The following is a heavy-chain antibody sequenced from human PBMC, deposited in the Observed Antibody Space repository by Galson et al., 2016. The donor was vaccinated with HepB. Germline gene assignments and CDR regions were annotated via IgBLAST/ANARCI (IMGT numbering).Heavy chain of an antibody. CDR3: GRSSSSFYYVLDV. CDR2: INHSGIS. J-gene: IGHJ6*02. CDR1: GGSFNSYY. V-gene: IGHV4-34*01. Sequence: SETLSLTCGVHGGSFNSYYWSFIRQPPGKGLEWIGEINHSGISNHNPSLKSRVSTSIDTSKRQFSLNLTSVTAADTAVYYCGRSSSSFYYVLDVWGRGTTVTVSS. D-gene: IGHD2-2*01.